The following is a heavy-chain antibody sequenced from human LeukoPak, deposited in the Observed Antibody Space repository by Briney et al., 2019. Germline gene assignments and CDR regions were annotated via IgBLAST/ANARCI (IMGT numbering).Heavy chain of an antibody. CDR2: ISSSSGTI. CDR1: GFTFSSYS. CDR3: ARDGSGSYCDY. J-gene: IGHJ4*02. Sequence: GGSLRLSCAASGFTFSSYSMNWVRQAPGKGLEWVSYISSSSGTIYYADSVKGRFTISRDNAKNSLYLQMNSLRAEDTAVYYCARDGSGSYCDYWGQGTLVTVSS. V-gene: IGHV3-48*01. D-gene: IGHD1-26*01.